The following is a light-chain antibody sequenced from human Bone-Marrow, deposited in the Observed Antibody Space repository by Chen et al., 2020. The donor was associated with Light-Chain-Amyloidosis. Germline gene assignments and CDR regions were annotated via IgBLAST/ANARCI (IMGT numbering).Light chain of an antibody. CDR1: SSDICGYNY. CDR2: DVT. CDR3: SSYTTTSAPLI. Sequence: QSALTQPASLSWSPGQSITISCPGTSSDICGYNYVFWYQQHPGRAPKLMIYDVTNRPSGVSNRFSGSKSGNTASLTISGLQAEDEADYYCSSYTTTSAPLIFGGGTKLTVL. J-gene: IGLJ2*01. V-gene: IGLV2-14*03.